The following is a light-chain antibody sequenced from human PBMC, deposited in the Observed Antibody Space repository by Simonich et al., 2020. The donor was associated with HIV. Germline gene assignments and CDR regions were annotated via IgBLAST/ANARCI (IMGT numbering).Light chain of an antibody. CDR3: QQYGSSPPYT. Sequence: EIVLTQSPDFQSVTPKEKVTITCRASQSIGRSFNWSQQKPDQSPKLLIKYASQSMSGVPSRFSGSGSGTDFTLTISRLEPEDFAVYYCQQYGSSPPYTFGQGTKLEIK. J-gene: IGKJ2*01. V-gene: IGKV6D-21*02. CDR1: QSIGRS. CDR2: YAS.